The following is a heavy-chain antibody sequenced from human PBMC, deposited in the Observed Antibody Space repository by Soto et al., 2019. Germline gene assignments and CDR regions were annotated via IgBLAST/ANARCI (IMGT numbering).Heavy chain of an antibody. J-gene: IGHJ4*02. CDR3: ARGRDYGDYHHPYFDY. CDR1: GGSISSYY. CDR2: IYYSGRT. V-gene: IGHV4-59*08. Sequence: SETLSLTCTVSGGSISSYYWSWIRQPPGKGLEWIGYIYYSGRTNYNPSLKSRVTISVDTSKNQFSLMLSSVTAADTAVYYCARGRDYGDYHHPYFDYWGQGTLVTVSS. D-gene: IGHD4-17*01.